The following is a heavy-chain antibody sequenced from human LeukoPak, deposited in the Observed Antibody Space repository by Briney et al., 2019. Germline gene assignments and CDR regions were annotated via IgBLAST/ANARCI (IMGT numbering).Heavy chain of an antibody. V-gene: IGHV4-38-2*02. D-gene: IGHD3-10*01. CDR1: GYAISSGYF. Sequence: PSETLSLTCSVSGYAISSGYFWGWIRQPPGKGLEWIGTIYHSGSTYYNPSLKSRVTISVDTSKNQFSLKLSSVTAADTAVYYCAKSNGYGLVDIWGQGTMVTVSS. CDR2: IYHSGST. J-gene: IGHJ3*02. CDR3: AKSNGYGLVDI.